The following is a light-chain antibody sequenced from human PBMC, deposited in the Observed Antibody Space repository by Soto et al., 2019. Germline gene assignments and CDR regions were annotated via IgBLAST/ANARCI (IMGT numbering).Light chain of an antibody. Sequence: QSVLTQPPSASGTPGQRVTISCSGSSSNIGGNAVNWYQQIPGTAPKLLIYTNNQWPSGVPDRFSGSKSGTSASLAISGLQSEDEADYYCAAWDDSLNGPVFGGGTKLTVL. CDR2: TNN. V-gene: IGLV1-44*01. J-gene: IGLJ2*01. CDR1: SSNIGGNA. CDR3: AAWDDSLNGPV.